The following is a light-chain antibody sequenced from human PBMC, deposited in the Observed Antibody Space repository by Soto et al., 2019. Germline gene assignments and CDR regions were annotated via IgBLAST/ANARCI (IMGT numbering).Light chain of an antibody. CDR1: QSISSY. CDR3: QQSYSTPSALT. CDR2: AAS. J-gene: IGKJ4*01. V-gene: IGKV1-39*01. Sequence: DIQMTQSPSSLSASVGDRVTITCRASQSISSYLNWYQQNPGKAPKLLIYAASSLQSGFPSRFSGSGSGTDFTLTIGSLQPEDFATYYCQQSYSTPSALTFGGGTKVEIK.